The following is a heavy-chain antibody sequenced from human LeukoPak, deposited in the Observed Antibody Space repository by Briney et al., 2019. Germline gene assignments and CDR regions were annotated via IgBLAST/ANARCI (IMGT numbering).Heavy chain of an antibody. V-gene: IGHV1-69*05. CDR2: IIPIFGTA. CDR3: AREGFNYYGSGDYYYYMDV. CDR1: GGTFSSYA. D-gene: IGHD3-10*01. J-gene: IGHJ6*03. Sequence: ASVNVSCKASGGTFSSYAISWGRRAPGQGLEWRGGIIPIFGTASYAQKFLGRVTITTDESTSTAYMELSSLRSEDTAVYYCAREGFNYYGSGDYYYYMDVWGKGTTVTVSS.